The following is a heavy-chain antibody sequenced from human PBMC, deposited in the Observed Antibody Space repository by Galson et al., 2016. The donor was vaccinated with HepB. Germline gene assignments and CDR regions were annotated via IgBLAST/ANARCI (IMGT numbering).Heavy chain of an antibody. CDR2: IYWAGDT. V-gene: IGHV2-5*02. J-gene: IGHJ5*02. CDR1: GVALSNSRVG. Sequence: PALVKPTQTLTLTCTFSGVALSNSRVGMGWLRQTPGQALEWLGLIYWAGDTRYRTSLKNRLNITKDTSRNQVVLTMINMDPVDSGTYYCAHRPQGIAVAGWFDPWGQGILVTVSS. CDR3: AHRPQGIAVAGWFDP. D-gene: IGHD6-19*01.